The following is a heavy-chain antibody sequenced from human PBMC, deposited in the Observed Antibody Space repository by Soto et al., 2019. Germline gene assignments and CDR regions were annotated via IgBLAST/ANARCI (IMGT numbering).Heavy chain of an antibody. CDR1: GGTFSSYA. Sequence: QVQLVQSGAEVKKPGSSVKVSCKASGGTFSSYAISWVRQAPGQGLEWMGGIIPIFGTANYAQKFQGRVTITADESTSTADMELSSLRSEATAVYYCARPLEGYYSYGMDVWGQGTTVTVSS. J-gene: IGHJ6*02. CDR3: ARPLEGYYSYGMDV. CDR2: IIPIFGTA. V-gene: IGHV1-69*12.